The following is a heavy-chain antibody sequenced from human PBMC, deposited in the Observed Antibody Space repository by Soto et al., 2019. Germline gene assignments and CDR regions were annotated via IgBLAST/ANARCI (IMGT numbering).Heavy chain of an antibody. V-gene: IGHV3-66*01. CDR1: GFNVNNNY. CDR2: IYRGGDT. D-gene: IGHD1-1*01. CDR3: ARDRNDVDLCDAFAI. Sequence: EVQLVEFGGGLVQPGGSLRLSCAASGFNVNNNYMSWVRQAPGKGLEWASIIYRGGDTYYADSVKGRFSISRDKSKNTRYLQMKSLRAEDTAVYYCARDRNDVDLCDAFAIWGQGTMVNVSS. J-gene: IGHJ3*02.